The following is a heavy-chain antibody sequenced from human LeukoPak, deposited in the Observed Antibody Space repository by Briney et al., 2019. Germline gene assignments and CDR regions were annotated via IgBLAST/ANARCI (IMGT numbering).Heavy chain of an antibody. D-gene: IGHD2-2*02. CDR3: ARDLRCSSTSCYKGERGYYYYYMDV. J-gene: IGHJ6*03. Sequence: SETLSLTCAVSGYSISSGYYWGWIRQPPGKGLEWIGSIYHSGSTYYNPSLKSRVTISVDTSKNQFSLQLSSVTAADTAVYYCARDLRCSSTSCYKGERGYYYYYMDVWGKGTTVTVSS. CDR2: IYHSGST. V-gene: IGHV4-38-2*02. CDR1: GYSISSGYY.